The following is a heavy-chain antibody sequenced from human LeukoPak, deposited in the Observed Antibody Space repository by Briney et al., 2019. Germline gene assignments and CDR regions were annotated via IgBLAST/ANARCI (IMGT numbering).Heavy chain of an antibody. CDR2: ISYDGTKK. D-gene: IGHD3-22*01. V-gene: IGHV3-30*04. Sequence: GRSLRLSCAAAGFTFRSYAMHWVRQAPGKGLEWVAVISYDGTKKYYAGSVKGRFTISRDNSKNTLYLQMNSLRAEDTAVYYCARAQRDYSYDSSGIMGNWGQGTLVTVSS. J-gene: IGHJ4*02. CDR1: GFTFRSYA. CDR3: ARAQRDYSYDSSGIMGN.